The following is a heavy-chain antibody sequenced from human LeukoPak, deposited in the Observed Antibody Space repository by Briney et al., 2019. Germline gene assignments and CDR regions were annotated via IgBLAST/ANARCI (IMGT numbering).Heavy chain of an antibody. CDR2: IYYSGST. J-gene: IGHJ3*02. V-gene: IGHV4-59*02. Sequence: SETLSLTCTVSGGSVSSYYWSWVRQTPGQGLEWIGYIYYSGSTNYNPSLKSRVTISVDTSKNQFSLKLSSVTAADTAVYYCARSPTGHDAFDIWGQGTMVTVSS. CDR3: ARSPTGHDAFDI. CDR1: GGSVSSYY.